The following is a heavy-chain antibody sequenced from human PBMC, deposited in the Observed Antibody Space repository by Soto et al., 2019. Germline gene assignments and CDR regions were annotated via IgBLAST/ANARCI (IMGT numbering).Heavy chain of an antibody. CDR2: FYYSGST. Sequence: SETRSLTCTVSGGSISSYYWSWIRQPPGKGLEWIGYFYYSGSTNYNPSLKSRVTISVDTSKNHFSLKLSSVTAADTAVYYCARVVVVPAAMGAFDIWGQGTMVTVSS. CDR3: ARVVVVPAAMGAFDI. D-gene: IGHD2-2*01. J-gene: IGHJ3*02. V-gene: IGHV4-59*01. CDR1: GGSISSYY.